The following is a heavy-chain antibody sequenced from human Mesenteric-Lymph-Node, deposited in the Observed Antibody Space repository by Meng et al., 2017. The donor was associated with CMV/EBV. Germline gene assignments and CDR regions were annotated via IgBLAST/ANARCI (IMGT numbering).Heavy chain of an antibody. CDR2: IYYSGST. J-gene: IGHJ5*02. CDR1: GGSFSGYY. Sequence: QVQLQQWGAGLLKPSETLSLTCAVYGGSFSGYYWSWIRQPPGKGLEWIGYIYYSGSTYYNPSLKSRVTISVDMSKNQLSLKVSSVTAADTAVYYCASGVNWFDPWGQGTLVTVSS. CDR3: ASGVNWFDP. V-gene: IGHV4-34*01.